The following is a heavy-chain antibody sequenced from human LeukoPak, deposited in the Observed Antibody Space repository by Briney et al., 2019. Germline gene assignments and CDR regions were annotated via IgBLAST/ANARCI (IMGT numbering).Heavy chain of an antibody. CDR2: ISYDGSNK. V-gene: IGHV3-30*18. CDR3: AKDTGHGYFES. Sequence: GGSLRLSCAASGFTFSSYGMHWVRQAPGKGLEWVAVISYDGSNKYYADSVKGRFTISRDNSKNTLYLQMNSLRAEDTAVYYCAKDTGHGYFESWGQGTLVTVSS. J-gene: IGHJ4*02. CDR1: GFTFSSYG. D-gene: IGHD4-17*01.